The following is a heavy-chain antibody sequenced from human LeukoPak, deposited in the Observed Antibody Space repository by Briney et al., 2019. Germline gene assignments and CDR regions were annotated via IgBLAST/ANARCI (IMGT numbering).Heavy chain of an antibody. J-gene: IGHJ4*02. CDR3: ARGPTTVTRAFDY. D-gene: IGHD4-17*01. CDR2: IYYSGST. CDR1: SGSISSSTFY. V-gene: IGHV4-39*01. Sequence: SETLSLTCTVSSGSISSSTFYWGWIRQPPGKGLEWIGNIYYSGSTYYNPSLKSRVTISVDTSKNQFSLKLSSVTAADTAVYYCARGPTTVTRAFDYWGQGTLVTVSS.